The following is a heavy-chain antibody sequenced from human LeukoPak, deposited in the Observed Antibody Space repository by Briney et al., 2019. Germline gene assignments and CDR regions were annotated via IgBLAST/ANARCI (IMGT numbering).Heavy chain of an antibody. CDR3: ARDDRSGPYYDYVWGSYRRFDY. CDR1: GYTFTSYG. V-gene: IGHV1-18*01. J-gene: IGHJ4*02. D-gene: IGHD3-16*02. Sequence: APVKVSCKASGYTFTSYGISWVRQAPGQGLEWMGWISAYNGNTNYAQKLQGRVTMTTDTSTSTAYMELRSLRSDDTAVYYCARDDRSGPYYDYVWGSYRRFDYWGQGTLVTVSS. CDR2: ISAYNGNT.